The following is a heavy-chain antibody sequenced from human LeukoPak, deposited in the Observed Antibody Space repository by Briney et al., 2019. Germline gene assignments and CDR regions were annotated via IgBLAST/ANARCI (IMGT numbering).Heavy chain of an antibody. D-gene: IGHD3-16*01. J-gene: IGHJ6*03. CDR3: ARGRVSSYYMDV. Sequence: ASVKVSCKASGGTFSSYAISWVRQAPGQGLEWMGWISAYNGNTNYAQKLQGRVTMTTDTSTSTAYMELRSLRSDDTAVYYCARGRVSSYYMDVWGKGTTVTVSS. CDR2: ISAYNGNT. CDR1: GGTFSSYA. V-gene: IGHV1-18*01.